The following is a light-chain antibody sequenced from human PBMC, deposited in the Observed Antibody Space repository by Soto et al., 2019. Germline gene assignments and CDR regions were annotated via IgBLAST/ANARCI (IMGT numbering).Light chain of an antibody. CDR1: QSVNSN. J-gene: IGKJ1*01. Sequence: EIVMTQSPATLSLSPGERATLSCRASQSVNSNLAWYQQKAGQAPRLLIYGTSTRATGIPDTFSGSGSGTDFTLTISRLEPEDFAVYYCQQYGSSGTFGQGTKVDIK. V-gene: IGKV3-20*01. CDR2: GTS. CDR3: QQYGSSGT.